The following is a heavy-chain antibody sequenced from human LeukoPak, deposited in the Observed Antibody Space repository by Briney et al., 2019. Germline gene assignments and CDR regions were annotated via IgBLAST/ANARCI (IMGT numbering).Heavy chain of an antibody. CDR1: GFSFSSYG. D-gene: IGHD3-10*01. CDR2: IGGSGSST. J-gene: IGHJ5*02. V-gene: IGHV3-23*01. CDR3: VRAHSGWGTYYTWFDP. Sequence: GGSLRLSCVASGFSFSSYGMSWVRQAPGKGLEWVSAIGGSGSSTYYPDSVKGRFTISRDNSMNTLYLQMNSLRAEDTAIYYCVRAHSGWGTYYTWFDPWGQGTLVTVSS.